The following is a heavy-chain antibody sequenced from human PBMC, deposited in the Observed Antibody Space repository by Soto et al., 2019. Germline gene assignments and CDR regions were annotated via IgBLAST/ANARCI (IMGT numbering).Heavy chain of an antibody. CDR1: VDRVSGNSAA. Sequence: SQTLSLTCAISVDRVSGNSAAWDLISQSPSRGLEWLGRTYYRSRLYNDYAVSVKSRITVTADTSKNQFSLHLNSVTPEATAAYYSAIEFPYYVSSDSYFDYWGQGALFTVSS. CDR3: AIEFPYYVSSDSYFDY. D-gene: IGHD3-16*01. CDR2: TYYRSRLYN. J-gene: IGHJ4*02. V-gene: IGHV6-1*01.